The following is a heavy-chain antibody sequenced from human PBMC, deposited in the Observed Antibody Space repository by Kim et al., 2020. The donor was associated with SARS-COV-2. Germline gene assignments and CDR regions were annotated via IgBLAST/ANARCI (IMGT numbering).Heavy chain of an antibody. D-gene: IGHD3-10*02. CDR2: IWYDGSNK. J-gene: IGHJ4*02. CDR3: ALSSGSYYRSSHYFDY. CDR1: GFTFSSYG. V-gene: IGHV3-33*01. Sequence: GGSLRLSCAASGFTFSSYGMHWVRQAPGKGLEWVAVIWYDGSNKYYADSVKGRFTISRDNSKNTLYLQMNSLRAEDTAVYYCALSSGSYYRSSHYFDYWGQGTLVTVSS.